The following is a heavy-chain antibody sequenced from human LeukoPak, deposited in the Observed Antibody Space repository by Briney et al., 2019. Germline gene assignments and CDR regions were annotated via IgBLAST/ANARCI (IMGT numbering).Heavy chain of an antibody. CDR1: GFTFSSYW. V-gene: IGHV3-74*01. CDR3: ARAIDYSDIAYYYYMDV. D-gene: IGHD4-11*01. J-gene: IGHJ6*03. Sequence: GGSLRLSCAASGFTFSSYWMHWVRQAPGKGLVWVSRINSDGSRTSYADSVKGRFTISRDNAKNTLYLRMNSLRVEDTAFYYCARAIDYSDIAYYYYMDVWGKGTTVTVSS. CDR2: INSDGSRT.